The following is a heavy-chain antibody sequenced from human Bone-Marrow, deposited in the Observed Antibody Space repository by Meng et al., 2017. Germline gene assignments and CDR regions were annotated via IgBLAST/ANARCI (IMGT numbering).Heavy chain of an antibody. V-gene: IGHV3-21*01. D-gene: IGHD6-19*01. CDR3: ARDVGIIAVAGTLPDY. CDR2: ISSSSSYI. Sequence: LSLTCAASGFTFSSYWMSWVRQAPGKGLEWVSSISSSSSYIYYADSVKGRFTISRDNAKNSLYLQMNSLRAEDTAVYYCARDVGIIAVAGTLPDYWGQGTLVTVSS. J-gene: IGHJ4*02. CDR1: GFTFSSYW.